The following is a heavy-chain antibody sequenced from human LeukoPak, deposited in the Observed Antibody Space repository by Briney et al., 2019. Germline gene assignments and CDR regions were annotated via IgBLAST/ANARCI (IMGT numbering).Heavy chain of an antibody. V-gene: IGHV4-4*07. D-gene: IGHD2-15*01. J-gene: IGHJ4*02. CDR3: ARAPGGCGGTCPFDY. CDR1: GGSISGSF. Sequence: SETLSLTCTVSGGSISGSFWSWIRQPAGKGLEWIGRIYSSGRTNYNPSLKSRVTMSLDTSKSQFSLKLTSVTAADTAVYYCARAPGGCGGTCPFDYWGQGTLVTVSS. CDR2: IYSSGRT.